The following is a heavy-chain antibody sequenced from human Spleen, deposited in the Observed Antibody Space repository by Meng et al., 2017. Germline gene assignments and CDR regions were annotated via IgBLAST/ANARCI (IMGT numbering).Heavy chain of an antibody. CDR3: ARGVTTLDY. Sequence: GSLRLSCTVSGYSISSDYYWGWVRQPPGKGLEWIGSIYHSGSTYYNPSLKSRVTVLLDTSQNQFSLMLTSVTAADTAVYYCARGVTTLDYWGQGTLVTVSS. D-gene: IGHD1-26*01. V-gene: IGHV4-38-2*02. CDR2: IYHSGST. CDR1: GYSISSDYY. J-gene: IGHJ4*02.